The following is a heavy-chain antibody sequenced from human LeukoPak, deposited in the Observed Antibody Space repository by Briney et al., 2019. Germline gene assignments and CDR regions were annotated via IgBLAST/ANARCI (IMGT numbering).Heavy chain of an antibody. V-gene: IGHV3-15*01. J-gene: IGHJ4*02. D-gene: IGHD3-10*01. CDR2: VKSRSAGETT. CDR1: GFSISNDW. CDR3: TLIQGWGSGSYYRDF. Sequence: GGSLRLSCAASGFSISNDWMSWVRQAPGKGLEWVARVKSRSAGETTDYAAPVKGRFTISRDDPKNTLYLQMNSLKTEDTAVYYCTLIQGWGSGSYYRDFWGQGTLVTVSS.